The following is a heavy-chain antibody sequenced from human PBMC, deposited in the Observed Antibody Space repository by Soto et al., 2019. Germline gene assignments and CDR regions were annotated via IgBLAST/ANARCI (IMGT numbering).Heavy chain of an antibody. CDR1: GYTFTSYG. J-gene: IGHJ6*02. D-gene: IGHD3-22*01. CDR3: ARDSGDSRGYYYYYYGMDV. CDR2: ISAYNGNT. Sequence: QVQLVQSGAEVKKPGASVKVSCKASGYTFTSYGISWVRQAPGQGLEWMGWISAYNGNTNYAQKLQGRVTMTTDTSTRTAYNERRSLRSDDTAVYYCARDSGDSRGYYYYYYGMDVWGQGTTVTVSS. V-gene: IGHV1-18*01.